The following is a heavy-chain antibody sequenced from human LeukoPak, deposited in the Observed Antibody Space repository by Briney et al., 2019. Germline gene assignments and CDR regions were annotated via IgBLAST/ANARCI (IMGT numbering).Heavy chain of an antibody. CDR3: ARAGTTVALLYY. Sequence: GASVKVSCKASGYTFTSYDINWVRQATGQGLEWMGWMNPNSGNAGYAQKFQGRATMTTDTSTSTAYMELRSLRSDDTAVYYCARAGTTVALLYYWGQGTLVTVSS. D-gene: IGHD4-23*01. V-gene: IGHV1-8*01. J-gene: IGHJ4*02. CDR2: MNPNSGNA. CDR1: GYTFTSYD.